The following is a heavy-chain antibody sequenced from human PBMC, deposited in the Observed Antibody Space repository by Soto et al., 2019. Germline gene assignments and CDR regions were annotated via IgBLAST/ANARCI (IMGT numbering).Heavy chain of an antibody. J-gene: IGHJ4*02. CDR3: AKGGIVVVITALSDY. D-gene: IGHD3-22*01. CDR2: ISHDGSIK. V-gene: IGHV3-30*18. CDR1: GFTFNSYG. Sequence: SLRLSCAASGFTFNSYGMQWVRQAPGKGLEWVAVISHDGSIKYYVDSVKGRFTISRDNSKNTLYLQMNSLRAEDTAVYYCAKGGIVVVITALSDYWGQGTLVTVSS.